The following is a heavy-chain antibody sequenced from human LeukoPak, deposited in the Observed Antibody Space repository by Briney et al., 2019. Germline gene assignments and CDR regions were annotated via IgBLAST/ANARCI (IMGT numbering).Heavy chain of an antibody. CDR1: GFTVSSNY. Sequence: PGGSLRLSCAASGFTVSSNYMSWVRQAPGKGLEWVSVIYSGGGTYYADSVKGRFTISRDNSKNTLYLQMNSLRAEDTAVYYCARFLSDQQNAFDIWGQGTMVTVSS. V-gene: IGHV3-66*01. D-gene: IGHD2-2*01. J-gene: IGHJ3*02. CDR2: IYSGGGT. CDR3: ARFLSDQQNAFDI.